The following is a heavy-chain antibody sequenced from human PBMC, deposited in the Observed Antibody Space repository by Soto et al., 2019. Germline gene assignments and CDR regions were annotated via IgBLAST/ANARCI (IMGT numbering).Heavy chain of an antibody. CDR3: ARGPIAARRSHVDC. Sequence: QVQLVQSGAEVKKPGSSVKVSCKASGGTFSSDAISWVRQAPGQGLEWMGGIIPIFGTANYAQKFQGRVTITADESTSPAYMELSSLRSEDTAVYYCARGPIAARRSHVDCGGQGTLVTVSS. D-gene: IGHD6-6*01. V-gene: IGHV1-69*01. CDR2: IIPIFGTA. J-gene: IGHJ4*02. CDR1: GGTFSSDA.